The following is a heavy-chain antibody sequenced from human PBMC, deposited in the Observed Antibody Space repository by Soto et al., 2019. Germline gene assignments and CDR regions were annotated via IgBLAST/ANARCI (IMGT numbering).Heavy chain of an antibody. CDR1: GFTFSSSA. D-gene: IGHD2-2*01. CDR3: AKLPGTSCYAASDY. Sequence: EVQLLESGGGLVHPGGSLRLSCAASGFTFSSSAMSWVRQAPGKGLEWVSAISGSGGSTYYADSVKGRFTISRDNSKNTLYLQMSSLRAEDTALYYCAKLPGTSCYAASDYWGQGTLVTVSS. CDR2: ISGSGGST. V-gene: IGHV3-23*01. J-gene: IGHJ4*02.